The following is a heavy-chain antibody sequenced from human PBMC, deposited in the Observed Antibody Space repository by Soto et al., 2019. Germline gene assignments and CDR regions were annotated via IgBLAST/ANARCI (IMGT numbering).Heavy chain of an antibody. D-gene: IGHD6-13*01. V-gene: IGHV1-69*19. CDR3: ARGSGEQQLRGGRFDY. CDR1: GGTFSSYA. CDR2: IIPIFGTA. Sequence: QVQLVQSGAEVKKPGSSVKVSCKASGGTFSSYAISWVRQAPGQGLEWMGGIIPIFGTANYAQKFQGRVTITAADTTGTAYRKLSGLSSEDTAWYYWARGSGEQQLRGGRFDYWVQGTLVTVSA. J-gene: IGHJ4*02.